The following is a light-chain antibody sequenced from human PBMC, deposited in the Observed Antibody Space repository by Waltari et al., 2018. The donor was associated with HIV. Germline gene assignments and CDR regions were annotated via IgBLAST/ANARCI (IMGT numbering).Light chain of an antibody. V-gene: IGLV1-44*01. CDR2: SND. J-gene: IGLJ3*02. CDR3: ATWDDSLNAWV. CDR1: KSNVGSNT. Sequence: QSVLTQPPSASATPGQTVTISCSGSKSNVGSNTVNWFQQLPGTAPKLLIYSNDHRSPGVPDRFSGSKSGTSASLAITGLQSEDEGNYYCATWDDSLNAWVFGGGTKVT.